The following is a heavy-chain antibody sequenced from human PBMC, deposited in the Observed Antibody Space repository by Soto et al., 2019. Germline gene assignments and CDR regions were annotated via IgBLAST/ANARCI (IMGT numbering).Heavy chain of an antibody. CDR1: GYTFTSYG. Sequence: QVQLVQSGAEVKKPGASVKVSCKASGYTFTSYGIIWVRQAPGQGREWMGWISAYNGNTNYAQKLQGRVTMTTDTSTSTDYMELRSLRSDDTAVYYRARDLGPYYYDRSGYYPYWGQGTLVTVSS. J-gene: IGHJ4*02. CDR3: ARDLGPYYYDRSGYYPY. CDR2: ISAYNGNT. D-gene: IGHD3-22*01. V-gene: IGHV1-18*01.